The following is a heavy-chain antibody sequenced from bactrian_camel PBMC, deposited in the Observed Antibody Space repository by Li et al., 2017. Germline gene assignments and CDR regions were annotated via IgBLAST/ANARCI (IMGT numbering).Heavy chain of an antibody. Sequence: VQLVESGGGSVQAGGSLRLSCVNSGYTYRDNCMGWFRQAPGKQREGVATISSDGLSKVYGDSVKGRFTITKDNAKNTLYLQMNSLKPEDTAMYYCAANCGYNDYGPLNFEYRSQGTQVTVS. D-gene: IGHD4*01. CDR3: AANCGYNDYGPLNFEY. CDR1: GYTYRDNC. V-gene: IGHV3S53*01. J-gene: IGHJ4*01. CDR2: ISSDGLSK.